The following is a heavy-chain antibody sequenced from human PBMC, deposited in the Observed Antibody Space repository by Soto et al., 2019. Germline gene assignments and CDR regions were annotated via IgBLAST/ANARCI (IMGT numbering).Heavy chain of an antibody. CDR1: GFTFSSYG. V-gene: IGHV3-33*01. D-gene: IGHD3-22*01. CDR2: IWYDGSNK. CDR3: ARDGACHKNNYDSSGYCYYGMDV. Sequence: GGSLRLSCAASGFTFSSYGMHWVRQAPGKGLEWVAVIWYDGSNKYYADSVKGRFTISRDNSKNTLYLQMNSLRAEDTAVYYCARDGACHKNNYDSSGYCYYGMDVWGQGTTVTVSS. J-gene: IGHJ6*02.